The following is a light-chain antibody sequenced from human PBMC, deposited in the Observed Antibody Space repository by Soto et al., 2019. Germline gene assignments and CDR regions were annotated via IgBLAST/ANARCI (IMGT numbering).Light chain of an antibody. Sequence: DIQMTQSPSSLSAFAGDRVIITCRASQNIERYLNWYQQRPGKAPKLLIYAASSLQSGVPSRFSGGGSGADFSLTISNLQPEDFATYFCQQTYITPWTFGQGTKVEI. V-gene: IGKV1-39*01. CDR3: QQTYITPWT. CDR1: QNIERY. CDR2: AAS. J-gene: IGKJ1*01.